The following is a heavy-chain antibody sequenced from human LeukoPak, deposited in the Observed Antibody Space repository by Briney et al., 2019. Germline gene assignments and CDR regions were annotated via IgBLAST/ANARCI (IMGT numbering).Heavy chain of an antibody. CDR3: ARDGGRIAAAGTCFDY. J-gene: IGHJ4*02. Sequence: GASVNVSCKASGYTFTSYAMHWVRQAPGQRLEWMGWINAGNGNTKYSQKFQGRVTITRDTSASTAYMELSSLRSEDTAVYYCARDGGRIAAAGTCFDYWGQGTLVTVSS. CDR1: GYTFTSYA. D-gene: IGHD6-13*01. V-gene: IGHV1-3*01. CDR2: INAGNGNT.